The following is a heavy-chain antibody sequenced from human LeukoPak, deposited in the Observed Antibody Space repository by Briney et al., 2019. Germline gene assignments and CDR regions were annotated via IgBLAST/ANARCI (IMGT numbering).Heavy chain of an antibody. CDR2: IKQDGGEK. D-gene: IGHD3-9*01. CDR1: GFTFSSYG. V-gene: IGHV3-7*03. Sequence: GGSLRLSCAASGFTFSSYGMHWVRQAPGKGLEWVANIKQDGGEKYYVDSVKGRFTISRDNAKNSLYLQMNSLRAEDTALYYCAKDIVKREYFDIVTGYFPGAFDIWGQGTLVTVSS. CDR3: AKDIVKREYFDIVTGYFPGAFDI. J-gene: IGHJ3*02.